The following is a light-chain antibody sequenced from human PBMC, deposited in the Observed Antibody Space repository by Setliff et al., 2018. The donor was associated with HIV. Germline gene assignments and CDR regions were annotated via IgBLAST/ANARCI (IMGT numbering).Light chain of an antibody. Sequence: QSALTQPPSASGTPGQRVTISCSGSRSNIGRNSVTWYQQFPGAAPKLLIYSNIQQPSGVPDRFSGSKSGSSASLAISGLQSEDEADYYCAAWDDTVNGYVFGTGTRSPS. CDR1: RSNIGRNS. V-gene: IGLV1-44*01. CDR2: SNI. J-gene: IGLJ1*01. CDR3: AAWDDTVNGYV.